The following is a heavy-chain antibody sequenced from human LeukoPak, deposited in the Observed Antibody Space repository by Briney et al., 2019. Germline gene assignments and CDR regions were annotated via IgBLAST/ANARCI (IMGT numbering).Heavy chain of an antibody. V-gene: IGHV3-9*01. CDR3: AKDWSYRQGGFDY. D-gene: IGHD1-26*01. Sequence: PGRSLRLSCAASGFTFDDYAMHWVRQAPGKGLEWVSGISWNSGSIGYADSVKGRFTISRDNAKNSLYLQMNSLRAEDTALYYCAKDWSYRQGGFDYWGQGTLVTVSS. CDR1: GFTFDDYA. J-gene: IGHJ4*02. CDR2: ISWNSGSI.